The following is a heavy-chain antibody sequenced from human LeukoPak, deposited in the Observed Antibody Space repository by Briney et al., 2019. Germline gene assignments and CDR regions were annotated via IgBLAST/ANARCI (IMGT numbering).Heavy chain of an antibody. CDR2: INPKNAGT. V-gene: IGHV1-2*02. J-gene: IGHJ4*02. CDR1: GGTFSSYA. Sequence: ASVKVSCKASGGTFSSYAISWVRQAPGQGLEWMGWINPKNAGTNFAQRFQGRVTMTRDTSSSTVYMELSRLRSDDTAFYYCARTLYVAAVPGGLDYWGQGTLVTVSS. D-gene: IGHD6-13*01. CDR3: ARTLYVAAVPGGLDY.